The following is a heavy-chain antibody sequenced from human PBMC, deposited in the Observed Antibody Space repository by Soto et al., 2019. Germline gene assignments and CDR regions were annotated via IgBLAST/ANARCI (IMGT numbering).Heavy chain of an antibody. D-gene: IGHD5-18*01. J-gene: IGHJ6*02. CDR1: GYSFTSYW. V-gene: IGHV5-51*01. Sequence: GESLKISCKGSGYSFTSYWIGWVRQMPGKGLEWMGIIYPGDSDTRYSPSFQGQVTISADKSISTAYLQWSSLKASGTAMYYCARHPLVGCSYGFYYGMDVWGQGTTVTVSS. CDR2: IYPGDSDT. CDR3: ARHPLVGCSYGFYYGMDV.